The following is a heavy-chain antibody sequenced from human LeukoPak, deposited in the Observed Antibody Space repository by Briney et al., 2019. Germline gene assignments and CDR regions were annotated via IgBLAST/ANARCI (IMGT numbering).Heavy chain of an antibody. CDR2: IYDSGST. CDR1: GGSISAYY. J-gene: IGHJ4*02. CDR3: ARHYYDTSGHYYFDY. D-gene: IGHD3-22*01. V-gene: IGHV4-59*08. Sequence: SETLSLTCNVSGGSISAYYWSWIRQPPGKGLEYMGYIYDSGSTDYNPSFKSRITISVDTSKNQFSLKLSSVTAADTAVYYCARHYYDTSGHYYFDYWGQGTLVTVSS.